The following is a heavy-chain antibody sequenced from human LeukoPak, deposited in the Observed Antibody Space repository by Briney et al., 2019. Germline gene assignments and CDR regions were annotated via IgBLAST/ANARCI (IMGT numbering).Heavy chain of an antibody. J-gene: IGHJ4*02. D-gene: IGHD4/OR15-4a*01. CDR3: ARDLWGWGSDYLDY. CDR1: GYTFTDYY. V-gene: IGHV1-2*06. Sequence: ASVKVSCKASGYTFTDYYVHWVRLVPGQGLEWMGRISPNSGATNYAEKFRGRVTMARDTSVNTVYMEMSSLRSDDTAVYYCARDLWGWGSDYLDYWGQGTLVTVSS. CDR2: ISPNSGAT.